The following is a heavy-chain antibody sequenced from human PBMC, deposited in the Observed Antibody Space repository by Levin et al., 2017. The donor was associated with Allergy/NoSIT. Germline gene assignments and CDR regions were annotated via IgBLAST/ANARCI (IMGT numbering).Heavy chain of an antibody. D-gene: IGHD3-3*01. J-gene: IGHJ4*02. V-gene: IGHV4-4*07. CDR2: IYTSGST. Sequence: SETLSLTCTVSGGSISSYYWSWIRQPAGKGLEWIGRIYTSGSTNYNPSLKSRVTMSVDTSKNQFSLKLSSVTAADTAVYYCARATPEDFWSGYYYFDYWGQGTLVTVSS. CDR3: ARATPEDFWSGYYYFDY. CDR1: GGSISSYY.